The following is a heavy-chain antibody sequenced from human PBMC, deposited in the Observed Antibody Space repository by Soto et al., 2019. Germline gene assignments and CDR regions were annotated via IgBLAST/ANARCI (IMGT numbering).Heavy chain of an antibody. CDR3: AKGGLKYYYYYMDV. CDR2: ISGSGGST. Sequence: GGSLRLSCAASGFTFSSYAMSWVRQAPGKGLEWVSAISGSGGSTYYADSVKGRFTISRDNSKNTLYLQMNSLRAEDTAVYYCAKGGLKYYYYYMDVWGKGTTVTVSS. V-gene: IGHV3-23*01. J-gene: IGHJ6*03. CDR1: GFTFSSYA.